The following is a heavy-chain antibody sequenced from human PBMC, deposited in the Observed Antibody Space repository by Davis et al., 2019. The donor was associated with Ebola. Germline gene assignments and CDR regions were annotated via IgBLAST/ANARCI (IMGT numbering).Heavy chain of an antibody. V-gene: IGHV1-69*13. CDR3: AGDYGDYGFDY. CDR2: IIPIFGTA. Sequence: AASVTVSRQASGGTFSSYAISWVRQAPGQGLEWMGGIIPIFGTANYAQKFQGRVTITADESTSTAYMELSSLRSEDTAVYYCAGDYGDYGFDYWGQGTLVTVSS. CDR1: GGTFSSYA. J-gene: IGHJ4*02. D-gene: IGHD4-17*01.